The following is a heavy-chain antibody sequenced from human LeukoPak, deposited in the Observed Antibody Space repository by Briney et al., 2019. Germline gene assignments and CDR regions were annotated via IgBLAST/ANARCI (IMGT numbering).Heavy chain of an antibody. Sequence: GGSLRLSCAASGFTFSSYWMHWVRQAPGKGLVWVSRINSDGSSTSYADSVKGRFTISRDNAKNTLYLQMSSLRAEDTAVYYCARSTGKHGYSYGYGGHFDYWGQGTLVTVSS. CDR3: ARSTGKHGYSYGYGGHFDY. V-gene: IGHV3-74*01. J-gene: IGHJ4*02. D-gene: IGHD5-18*01. CDR2: INSDGSST. CDR1: GFTFSSYW.